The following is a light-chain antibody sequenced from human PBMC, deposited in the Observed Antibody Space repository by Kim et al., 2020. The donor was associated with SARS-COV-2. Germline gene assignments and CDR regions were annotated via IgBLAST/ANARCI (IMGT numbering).Light chain of an antibody. CDR2: DVS. V-gene: IGLV2-11*01. Sequence: SPGQSVTISCTGTSSDVGGYNYVSLYQQHPGKAPKLMIYDVSKRPSGVPDRFSGSKYGNTASLTISGLQAEDEADYYCCSYAGSYVFGTGTKVTVL. CDR1: SSDVGGYNY. CDR3: CSYAGSYV. J-gene: IGLJ1*01.